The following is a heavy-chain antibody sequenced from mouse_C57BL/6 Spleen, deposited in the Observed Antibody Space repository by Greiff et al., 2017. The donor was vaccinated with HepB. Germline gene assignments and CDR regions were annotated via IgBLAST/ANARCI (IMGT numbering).Heavy chain of an antibody. D-gene: IGHD1-1*02. CDR3: ARGGAMGRYYYAMDD. Sequence: QVQLKESGAELVKPGASVKLSCKASGYTFTSYWMHWVKQRPGQGLEWIGMIHPNSGSTNYNEKFKSKATLPVDKSSSTAYMQLSSLTSEDSAVYYCARGGAMGRYYYAMDDWGQGTSVTVSS. CDR1: GYTFTSYW. V-gene: IGHV1-64*01. J-gene: IGHJ4*01. CDR2: IHPNSGST.